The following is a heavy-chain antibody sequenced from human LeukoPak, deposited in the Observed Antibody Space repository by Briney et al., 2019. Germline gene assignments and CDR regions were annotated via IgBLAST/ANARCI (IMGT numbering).Heavy chain of an antibody. V-gene: IGHV4-39*07. D-gene: IGHD6-6*01. CDR2: IYYSGKT. CDR3: ARPYSSSSLYAFDI. J-gene: IGHJ3*02. Sequence: PSETLSLTCTVSGDPITSGSYYWGWIRQPPGRELEWIGSIYYSGKTYYNPSLKSRVTISIDRSKNQFSLKLSSVTAADTAVYYCARPYSSSSLYAFDIWGQGTMVTVSS. CDR1: GDPITSGSYY.